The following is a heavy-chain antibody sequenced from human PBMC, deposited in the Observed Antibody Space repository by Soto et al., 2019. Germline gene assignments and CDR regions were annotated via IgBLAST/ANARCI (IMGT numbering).Heavy chain of an antibody. V-gene: IGHV3-30*18. Sequence: HPGGSLRLSCAASGFTFSSYGMHWVRQAPGKGLEWVAVISYDGSNKYYADSVKGRFTISRDNSKNTLYLQMNSLRAEDTAVYYCAKDRYYDFWSGYENWFDPWGQGTLVTVSS. CDR2: ISYDGSNK. CDR3: AKDRYYDFWSGYENWFDP. D-gene: IGHD3-3*01. J-gene: IGHJ5*02. CDR1: GFTFSSYG.